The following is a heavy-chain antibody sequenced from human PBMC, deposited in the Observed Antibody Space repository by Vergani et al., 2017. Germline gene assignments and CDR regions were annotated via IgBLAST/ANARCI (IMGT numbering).Heavy chain of an antibody. D-gene: IGHD6-19*01. V-gene: IGHV3-21*01. CDR2: ISSSSSYI. CDR1: GFTFSSYS. J-gene: IGHJ4*02. CDR3: AREPIGQWPGPADY. Sequence: EVQLVESGGGLVKPGGSLRLSCAASGFTFSSYSMNWVRQAPGKGLEWVSSISSSSSYIYYADSVKGRFTISRDNAKNSLYLQMNSLRAEDMAVYYCAREPIGQWPGPADYWGQGTLVTVSS.